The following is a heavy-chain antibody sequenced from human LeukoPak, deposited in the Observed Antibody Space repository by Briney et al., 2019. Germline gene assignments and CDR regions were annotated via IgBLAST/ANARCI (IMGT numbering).Heavy chain of an antibody. J-gene: IGHJ4*02. D-gene: IGHD2-15*01. CDR3: ARGYCSGGSCYSDFDY. V-gene: IGHV1-2*04. Sequence: RASVKVSCKASGYTFTGYYMHWVRQAPGQGLEWMGWINPNSGGTNYAQKFQGWVTMIRDTSISTAYMELSRLRSDDTAVYYCARGYCSGGSCYSDFDYWGQGTLVTVSS. CDR2: INPNSGGT. CDR1: GYTFTGYY.